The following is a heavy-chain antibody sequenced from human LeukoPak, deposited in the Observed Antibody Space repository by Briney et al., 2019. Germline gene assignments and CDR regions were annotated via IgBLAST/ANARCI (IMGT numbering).Heavy chain of an antibody. D-gene: IGHD6-13*01. V-gene: IGHV4-4*07. CDR2: IYTNENT. J-gene: IGHJ4*02. CDR3: ARAAAAAGGQYFDY. CDR1: GGSISTYY. Sequence: SETLSLTCTVSGGSISTYYWSWIRQPAGKGLEWIGRIYTNENTNYNPSLRSRVTMLVDTSKNQFSLKLSSVTAADTAVYYCARAAAAAGGQYFDYWGQGTLVAVSS.